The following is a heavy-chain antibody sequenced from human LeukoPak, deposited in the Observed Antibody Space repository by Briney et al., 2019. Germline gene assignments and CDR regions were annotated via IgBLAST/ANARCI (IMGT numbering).Heavy chain of an antibody. CDR3: AKDVEASYYYDSSGPRDPFDI. D-gene: IGHD3-22*01. CDR2: ISGGGDTT. Sequence: GGSLRLSCSASGFSFSSYTMTWVRQAPGKGPEWVSIISGGGDTTFYTDSVKGRFTISKDNSKNTLYLQMNSLRAEDTAVYYCAKDVEASYYYDSSGPRDPFDIWGQGTMVTVSS. CDR1: GFSFSSYT. J-gene: IGHJ3*02. V-gene: IGHV3-23*01.